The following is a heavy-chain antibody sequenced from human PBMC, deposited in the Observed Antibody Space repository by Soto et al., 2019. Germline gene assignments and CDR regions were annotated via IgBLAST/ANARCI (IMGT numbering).Heavy chain of an antibody. Sequence: WETLSLTCTVSGGSVSSGPYYWGWIRQPPGKGLEWIGYIYYSGNTNYNPTLKSRVTISVDTSKNQFSLKLSSVTAADTAVYYCARGGSHDGSSGYGSLGYWGRGTLVTV. CDR1: GGSVSSGPYY. D-gene: IGHD3-22*01. CDR3: ARGGSHDGSSGYGSLGY. CDR2: IYYSGNT. J-gene: IGHJ4*02. V-gene: IGHV4-61*01.